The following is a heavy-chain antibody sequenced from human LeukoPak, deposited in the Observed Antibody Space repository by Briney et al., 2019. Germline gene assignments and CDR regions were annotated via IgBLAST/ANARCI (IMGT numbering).Heavy chain of an antibody. V-gene: IGHV3-48*03. J-gene: IGHJ4*02. CDR1: GFTLSSYE. CDR2: ISPGGST. Sequence: GGSLRLSCAASGFTLSSYEMNWVRQAPGKGLEWVSHISPGGSTLYADSVKGRFSISRDDAKSSLFLRMNSLRAKDTAVYYCVRDSELAGDRSEYWGQGTLVTVSS. CDR3: VRDSELAGDRSEY. D-gene: IGHD1-7*01.